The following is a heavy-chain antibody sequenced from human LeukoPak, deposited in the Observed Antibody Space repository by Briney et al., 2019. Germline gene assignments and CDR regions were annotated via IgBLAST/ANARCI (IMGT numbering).Heavy chain of an antibody. D-gene: IGHD2-15*01. CDR3: ARVYCSGGSCYFDP. V-gene: IGHV3-64*01. J-gene: IGHJ5*02. Sequence: GGSLRLSCAASGFTFSSYAMHWDRQAPGKGLEYVSAISSNGGSTYYANSVKGRFTISRDNSKNTLYLQMGSLRAEDMAVYYCARVYCSGGSCYFDPWGQGTLVTVSS. CDR2: ISSNGGST. CDR1: GFTFSSYA.